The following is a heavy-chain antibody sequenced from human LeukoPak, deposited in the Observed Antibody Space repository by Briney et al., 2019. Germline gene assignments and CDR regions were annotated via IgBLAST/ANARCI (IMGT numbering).Heavy chain of an antibody. Sequence: SETLSLTCTVSGGSISSSSYYWGWIRQPPGKGLEWIGSIYYSGSTYYNPSLKSRVTISVDTSKNQFSLKLSSVTAADTAVYYCARGNTIRYYYYGMDVWGQGTTVTVSS. D-gene: IGHD3-3*01. J-gene: IGHJ6*02. CDR1: GGSISSSSYY. CDR2: IYYSGST. V-gene: IGHV4-39*07. CDR3: ARGNTIRYYYYGMDV.